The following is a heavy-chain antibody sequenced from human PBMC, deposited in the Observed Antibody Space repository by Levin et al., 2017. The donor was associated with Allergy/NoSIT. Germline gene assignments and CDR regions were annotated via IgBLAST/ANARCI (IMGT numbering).Heavy chain of an antibody. CDR2: IYYSGST. D-gene: IGHD3-10*01. Sequence: SETLSLTCTVSGGSINSYYWSWIRQPPGKGLEWIGYIYYSGSTHYNPSLKSRVTISVDTSKNQFSLKLSSVTAADTAVYYCARLRWVGEFDYWGQGTLVPVSS. CDR3: ARLRWVGEFDY. J-gene: IGHJ4*02. CDR1: GGSINSYY. V-gene: IGHV4-59*08.